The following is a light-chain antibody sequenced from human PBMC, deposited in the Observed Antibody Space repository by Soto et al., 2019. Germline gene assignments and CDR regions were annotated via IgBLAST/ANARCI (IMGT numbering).Light chain of an antibody. J-gene: IGKJ1*01. CDR3: QQSFSAPWT. CDR2: AAS. Sequence: DIQMTQSPSSLSASVGDRVTITCRASQSISSYLNWYQQKPGKVPKLLIYAASSLQGGVPSRFSGSGSGTDFTLTISSLQPEDFATYYCQQSFSAPWTFGQGTKADI. CDR1: QSISSY. V-gene: IGKV1-39*01.